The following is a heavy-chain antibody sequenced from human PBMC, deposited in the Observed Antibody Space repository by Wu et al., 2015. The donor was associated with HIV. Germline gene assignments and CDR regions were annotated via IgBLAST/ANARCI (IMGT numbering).Heavy chain of an antibody. V-gene: IGHV1-18*01. D-gene: IGHD3-9*01. J-gene: IGHJ4*02. CDR3: ARGRYSSNTGFFDF. CDR1: GYNFNGFG. Sequence: QVQLVQSGAEVKKPGASVKVSCKASGYNFNGFGIIWVRQAPGQGLEWMGWISDYERNIHYGQKFRGRLTLTADTVTSTAFMDLRNLRSDDTAIYFCARGRYSSNTGFFDFWGQGTLVTVSS. CDR2: ISDYERNI.